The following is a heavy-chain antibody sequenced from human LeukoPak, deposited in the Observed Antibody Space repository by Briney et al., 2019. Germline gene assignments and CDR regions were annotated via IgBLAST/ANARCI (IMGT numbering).Heavy chain of an antibody. J-gene: IGHJ6*02. CDR2: IYYSGST. CDR3: ARDHYRGMDV. CDR1: GGSISSGGYY. V-gene: IGHV4-31*03. Sequence: SETLPLTCTVSGGSISSGGYYWSWIRQHPGKGLEWIGYIYYSGSTYYNPSLKSRVTISVDTSKNQFSLKLSSVTAADTAVYYCARDHYRGMDVWGQGTTVTVSS. D-gene: IGHD3-10*01.